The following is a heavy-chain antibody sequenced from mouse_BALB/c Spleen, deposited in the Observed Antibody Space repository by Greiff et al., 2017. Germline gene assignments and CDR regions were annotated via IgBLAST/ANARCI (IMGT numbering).Heavy chain of an antibody. V-gene: IGHV5-9-4*01. Sequence: EVMLVESGGGLVKPGGSLKLSCAASGFTFSSYAMSWVRQSPEKRLEWVAEISSGGSYTYYPDTVTGRFTISRDNAKNTLYLEMSSLRSEDTAMYYCAREITTVVAKGYAMDDWGQGTSVTVSS. CDR2: ISSGGSYT. CDR1: GFTFSSYA. CDR3: AREITTVVAKGYAMDD. J-gene: IGHJ4*01. D-gene: IGHD1-1*01.